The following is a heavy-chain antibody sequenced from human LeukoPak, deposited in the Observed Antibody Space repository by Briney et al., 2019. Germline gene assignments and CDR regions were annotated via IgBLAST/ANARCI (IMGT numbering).Heavy chain of an antibody. J-gene: IGHJ4*02. Sequence: GGALRLSCAASGFTFSSYDMNWVRQAPGKGREWVSYISRSSGTIYYADSVKGRFTISRDNAKDSLYLQMNSLRADDTAGYYCARDEAEVAGYTIDYWGQGTLVTVSS. CDR1: GFTFSSYD. V-gene: IGHV3-48*04. D-gene: IGHD6-19*01. CDR3: ARDEAEVAGYTIDY. CDR2: ISRSSGTI.